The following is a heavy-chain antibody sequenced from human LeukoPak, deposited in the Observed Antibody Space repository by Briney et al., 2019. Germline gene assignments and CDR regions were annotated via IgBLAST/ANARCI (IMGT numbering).Heavy chain of an antibody. CDR2: FDPEDGET. D-gene: IGHD3-22*01. CDR3: ATFGIVVVTPDAFDI. Sequence: ASVKVSCKVPGYTLTELSMHWVRQAPGKGLEWMGGFDPEDGETIYAQKFQGRVTMTEDTSTDTAYMELSSLRSEDTAVYYCATFGIVVVTPDAFDIWGQGTMVTVSS. CDR1: GYTLTELS. V-gene: IGHV1-24*01. J-gene: IGHJ3*02.